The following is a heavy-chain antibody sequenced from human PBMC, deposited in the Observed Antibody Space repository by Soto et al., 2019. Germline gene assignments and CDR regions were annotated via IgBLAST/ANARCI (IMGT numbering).Heavy chain of an antibody. CDR2: IYPTNSET. D-gene: IGHD3-10*01. J-gene: IGHJ4*02. CDR3: ERQGGSGAYYKFEY. V-gene: IGHV5-51*01. CDR1: GYAFINFW. Sequence: GESLKISCKGSGYAFINFWIGWVRQMPGKGLEWMGIIYPTNSETRYSPSFQGQVAMSVDKSTATAYLQWSSLKAPDTAIYYCERQGGSGAYYKFEYWGQGTPVTVSS.